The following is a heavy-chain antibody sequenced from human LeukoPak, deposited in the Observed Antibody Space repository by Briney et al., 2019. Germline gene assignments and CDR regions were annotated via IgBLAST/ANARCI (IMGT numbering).Heavy chain of an antibody. Sequence: PGGSLRLSCAASGFTFSSSWMTWVRQAPGKGLEWVANINQDGSEKYYVDSVRGRFTISRANARNSLYLQMHSLRAEDTAVFYCTGHYGMNVWGQGTTVTASS. V-gene: IGHV3-7*01. CDR3: TGHYGMNV. J-gene: IGHJ6*02. CDR1: GFTFSSSW. CDR2: INQDGSEK.